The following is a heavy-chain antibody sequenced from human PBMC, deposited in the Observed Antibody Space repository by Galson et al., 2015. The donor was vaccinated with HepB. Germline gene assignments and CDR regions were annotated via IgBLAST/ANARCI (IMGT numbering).Heavy chain of an antibody. CDR1: GGTFSSYA. CDR3: ARESGDRRYCSSTSCSYNPFDY. Sequence: SVKVSCKASGGTFSSYAISWVRQAPGQGLEWMGGISPIFGTANYAQKFQGRVTITADESTSTAYMELSSLRSEDTAVYYCARESGDRRYCSSTSCSYNPFDYWGQGTLVTVSS. D-gene: IGHD2-2*01. CDR2: ISPIFGTA. J-gene: IGHJ4*02. V-gene: IGHV1-69*13.